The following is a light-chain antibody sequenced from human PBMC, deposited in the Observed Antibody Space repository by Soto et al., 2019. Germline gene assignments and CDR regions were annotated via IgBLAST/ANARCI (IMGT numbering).Light chain of an antibody. V-gene: IGKV3-20*01. CDR3: QQYGSSPKT. CDR2: GAS. J-gene: IGKJ1*01. CDR1: RRFRGSS. Sequence: EIVLTQSPGTLSLSPGKRATLSCRAVRRFRGSSLAGYQQKPGQPPGLLINGASSRATGIPDRFSGSGSGTDFTLTISRLEPEDFAVYYCQQYGSSPKTFGQGTKVEIK.